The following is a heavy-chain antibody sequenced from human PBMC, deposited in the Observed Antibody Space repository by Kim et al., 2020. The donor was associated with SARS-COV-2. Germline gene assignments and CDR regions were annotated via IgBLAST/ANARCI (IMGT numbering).Heavy chain of an antibody. Sequence: ASVKVSCKASGYTFTSYGISWVRQAPGQGLEWMGWISAYNGNTNYAQKLQGRVTMTTDTSTSTAYMELRSLRSDDTAVYYCARVVITTTIMGIREMYYFDYWGQGTLVTVSS. CDR2: ISAYNGNT. CDR3: ARVVITTTIMGIREMYYFDY. CDR1: GYTFTSYG. D-gene: IGHD1-26*01. V-gene: IGHV1-18*01. J-gene: IGHJ4*02.